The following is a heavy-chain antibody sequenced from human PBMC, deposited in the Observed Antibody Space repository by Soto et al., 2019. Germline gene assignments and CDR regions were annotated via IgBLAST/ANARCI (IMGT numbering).Heavy chain of an antibody. Sequence: ASVKVSCKASGYTFTSYGISWVRQVPGQGLEWMGWISAYNGNTNYAQKLQGRVTMTTDTSTSTAYMELRSLRSDDTAVYYCARDRVVVVPAASPDAFDIWGQGTMVTVSS. CDR1: GYTFTSYG. CDR3: ARDRVVVVPAASPDAFDI. D-gene: IGHD2-2*01. CDR2: ISAYNGNT. J-gene: IGHJ3*02. V-gene: IGHV1-18*04.